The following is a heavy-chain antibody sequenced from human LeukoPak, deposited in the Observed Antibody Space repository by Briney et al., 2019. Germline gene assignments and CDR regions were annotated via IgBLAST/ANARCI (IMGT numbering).Heavy chain of an antibody. J-gene: IGHJ3*02. V-gene: IGHV4-30-4*01. CDR3: ARKERHADI. CDR1: GGSISSDDYY. Sequence: SETLSLTCTVSGGSISSDDYYWSWIRQPPGKGLEWIGYIYYSGGTSSNPSLKSRLTLSLDTSKNQFSLKLGSVTAAETAVYYCARKERHADIWGQGTMVTVSS. D-gene: IGHD5-24*01. CDR2: IYYSGGT.